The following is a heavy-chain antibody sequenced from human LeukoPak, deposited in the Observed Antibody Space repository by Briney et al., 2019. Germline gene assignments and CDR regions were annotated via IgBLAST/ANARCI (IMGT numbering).Heavy chain of an antibody. CDR1: GFTFSSYW. J-gene: IGHJ1*01. Sequence: PGGSLRLSCAASGFTFSSYWMSWVRQAPGKGLQWLANINQDGSEKYYVDSVKGRFTISRDNAKNSLYLQMNSLRAEDTAVYYCARFTIAAAGTEYFQHWGQGTLVTVSS. CDR2: INQDGSEK. CDR3: ARFTIAAAGTEYFQH. D-gene: IGHD6-13*01. V-gene: IGHV3-7*04.